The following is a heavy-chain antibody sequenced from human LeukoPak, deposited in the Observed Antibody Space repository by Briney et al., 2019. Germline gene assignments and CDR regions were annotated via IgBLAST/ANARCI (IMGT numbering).Heavy chain of an antibody. CDR1: GFTFTGYW. D-gene: IGHD7-27*01. Sequence: GESLRLSCAASGFTFTGYWMVWVRQAPGKGLEWVANIKQDGSQKHYVDSVKGRFTISRDNAKKSLYLQMSNLRAEDTGVYYCAREDWGPDYWGQGTLVTVSS. V-gene: IGHV3-7*01. CDR3: AREDWGPDY. CDR2: IKQDGSQK. J-gene: IGHJ4*02.